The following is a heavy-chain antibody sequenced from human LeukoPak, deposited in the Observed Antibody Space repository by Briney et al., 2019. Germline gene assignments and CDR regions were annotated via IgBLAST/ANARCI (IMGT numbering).Heavy chain of an antibody. Sequence: GGSLRLSCETSGFIFSNCWMTWVRQAPGKGLEWVANIKTDASGKYYADSVKGRFTISRDNAKMSLYLQMNSLRVEDTAVYYCATYSTRNAREFQSWGQGTLVIVSS. J-gene: IGHJ1*01. CDR1: GFIFSNCW. V-gene: IGHV3-7*01. CDR3: ATYSTRNAREFQS. D-gene: IGHD4-11*01. CDR2: IKTDASGK.